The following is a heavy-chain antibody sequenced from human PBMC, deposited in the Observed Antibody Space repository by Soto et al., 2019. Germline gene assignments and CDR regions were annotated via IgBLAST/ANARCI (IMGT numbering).Heavy chain of an antibody. CDR2: FDPEDGET. CDR3: ARDWFGDYDFSNGILVLYGMDV. J-gene: IGHJ6*02. V-gene: IGHV1-24*01. D-gene: IGHD3-3*01. Sequence: ASVKVSCKVPGYTLTELSMHWVLQAPGKGLEWMGGFDPEDGETIYAQKFQGRVTMTEDTSTDTAYMELSSLRSDDTAVYYCARDWFGDYDFSNGILVLYGMDVWGQGTTVTVSS. CDR1: GYTLTELS.